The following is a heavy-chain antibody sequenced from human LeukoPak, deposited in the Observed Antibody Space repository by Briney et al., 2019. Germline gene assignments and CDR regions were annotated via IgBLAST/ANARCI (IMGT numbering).Heavy chain of an antibody. D-gene: IGHD3-16*02. J-gene: IGHJ4*02. CDR3: ARGPLHYYLVN. CDR1: GGSISCYY. Sequence: PSETLSFTCTVSGGSISCYYWGWIRQPPGQGLEWLGYTYYSGSSFYNHYNPSLTSRVSISFDTSKSQFSLKLTSVTAEDTAVYYCARGPLHYYLVNWGQGTLVTVSS. CDR2: TYYSGSSFYN. V-gene: IGHV4-59*01.